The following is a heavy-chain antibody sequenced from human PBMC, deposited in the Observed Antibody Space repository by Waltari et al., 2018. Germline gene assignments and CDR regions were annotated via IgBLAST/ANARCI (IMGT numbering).Heavy chain of an antibody. D-gene: IGHD2-8*01. CDR2: IYYSGST. V-gene: IGHV4-59*01. Sequence: QVQLQESGPGLVKPSETLSLTCTVSGGSISSDYWSWIRQPPGKGLEWIGYIYYSGSTNYNPSLKSRVTISVDTSKNQFSLKRSSVTAADTAVYYCARDSYCTNGVCYIFDYWGQGTLVTVSS. CDR1: GGSISSDY. J-gene: IGHJ4*02. CDR3: ARDSYCTNGVCYIFDY.